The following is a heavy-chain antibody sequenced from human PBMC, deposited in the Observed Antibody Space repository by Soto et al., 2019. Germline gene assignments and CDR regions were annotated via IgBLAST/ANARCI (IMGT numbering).Heavy chain of an antibody. D-gene: IGHD3-3*01. J-gene: IGHJ4*02. CDR2: INAGNGNT. Sequence: GASVKVSCKASGYTFTSYAMHWVRQAPGQRLEWMGWINAGNGNTKYSQKFQGRVTITRDASASTAYMDLSSLRSEDTAVYYCARDGRRITIFGVVLGPPGGYDYWGQGTLVTVSS. V-gene: IGHV1-3*01. CDR1: GYTFTSYA. CDR3: ARDGRRITIFGVVLGPPGGYDY.